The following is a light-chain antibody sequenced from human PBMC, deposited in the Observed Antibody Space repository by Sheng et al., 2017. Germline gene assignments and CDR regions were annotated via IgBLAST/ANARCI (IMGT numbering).Light chain of an antibody. J-gene: IGLJ2*01. Sequence: QLVVTQAPSASASLGASVTLMCTLSRGHINNPITWHQQHPQKGPRFLMKIDSDGSHTRGDTIPDRFTGSSSGSERYLIISSLQPEDEADYYCQSGDTGMVVFGGGTRLTVL. CDR3: QSGDTGMVV. CDR1: RGHINNP. CDR2: IDSDGSH. V-gene: IGLV4-69*01.